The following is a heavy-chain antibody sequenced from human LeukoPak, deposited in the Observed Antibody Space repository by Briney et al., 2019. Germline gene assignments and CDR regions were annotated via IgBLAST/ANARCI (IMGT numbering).Heavy chain of an antibody. CDR3: AKVLCGGDCYFDAFDI. CDR1: GFTFSSYG. J-gene: IGHJ3*02. V-gene: IGHV3-30*02. Sequence: GGSLRLSCAASGFTFSSYGMHWVRQAPGKGLEWVAFIRYDGSNIYYADSVKGRFTISRDNSKNTLYLQMNSLRAEDTAVYYCAKVLCGGDCYFDAFDIWGQGTMVTVSS. CDR2: IRYDGSNI. D-gene: IGHD2-21*01.